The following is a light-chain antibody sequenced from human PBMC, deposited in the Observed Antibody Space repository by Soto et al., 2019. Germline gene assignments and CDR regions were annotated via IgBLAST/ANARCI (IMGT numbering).Light chain of an antibody. CDR3: LHYYNPPLT. V-gene: IGKV1-33*01. J-gene: IGKJ4*01. CDR2: VAS. CDR1: QGISNY. Sequence: DIQMTQSPSSLSASVGDRVTITCQASQGISNYLTWYQQKPGKSPKLLMYVASNLETGVPSRFSGSGSGTDFTRTISSVQPEDIAVYYCLHYYNPPLTFGGGTKVEIK.